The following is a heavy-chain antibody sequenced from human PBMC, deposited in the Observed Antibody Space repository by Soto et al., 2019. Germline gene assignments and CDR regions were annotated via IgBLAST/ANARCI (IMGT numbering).Heavy chain of an antibody. CDR3: ARGRPLLWGPIVGATRAFDI. CDR2: ISAYNGNR. CDR1: CYTFTSNG. V-gene: IGHV1-18*01. Sequence: VKVSCKASCYTFTSNGISWGRQAPVQELEWMGWISAYNGNRNYAQKLQGRVTMTTDTSTSTAYMEMRRLRSDDTAVYYCARGRPLLWGPIVGATRAFDIWGHGTMVTV. D-gene: IGHD1-26*01. J-gene: IGHJ3*02.